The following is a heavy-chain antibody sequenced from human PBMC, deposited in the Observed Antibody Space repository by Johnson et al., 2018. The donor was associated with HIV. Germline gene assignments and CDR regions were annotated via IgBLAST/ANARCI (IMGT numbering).Heavy chain of an antibody. CDR3: HNPSSWSPSGDFDS. Sequence: QVHLVESGGGLVKPGGSLRLSCAASGFTLSDYYMSWIRQAPGKGLEWLSYISSSGSLTYYADSVKGRFTISRDNSKNTLYLQMNSLRAEDTAVYYCHNPSSWSPSGDFDSWGQGTMVTVSS. CDR2: ISSSGSLT. J-gene: IGHJ3*02. D-gene: IGHD6-13*01. V-gene: IGHV3-11*04. CDR1: GFTLSDYY.